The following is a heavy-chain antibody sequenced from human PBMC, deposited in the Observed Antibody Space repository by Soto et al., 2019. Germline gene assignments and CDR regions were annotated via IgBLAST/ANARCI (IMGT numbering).Heavy chain of an antibody. D-gene: IGHD4-4*01. CDR1: GFSFGDYG. CDR3: ARAETRNYYYYYGMDV. Sequence: GVLRLSCSASGFSFGDYGVSWVRQAPGKGLEWIGFIRKKGFGGTTEYAASVRGRFIISRDDSKSIAYLQIYSLTTEDTAVYYCARAETRNYYYYYGMDVWGQGTTVTVSS. CDR2: IRKKGFGGTT. J-gene: IGHJ6*01. V-gene: IGHV3-49*04.